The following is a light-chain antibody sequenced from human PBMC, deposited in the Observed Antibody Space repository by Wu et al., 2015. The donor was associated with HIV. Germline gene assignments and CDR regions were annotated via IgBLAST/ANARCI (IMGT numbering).Light chain of an antibody. J-gene: IGKJ1*01. CDR1: QSISDW. CDR2: KAS. CDR3: QQYYSYRWT. Sequence: DIQMTQSPSTLSASVGDRVTITCRASQSISDWLAWYQQKPGKAPKVLIYKASSLESGVQSRFSGSGSGTEFTLTISSLQPDDVATYYCQQYYSYRWTFGQGTKVEIK. V-gene: IGKV1-5*03.